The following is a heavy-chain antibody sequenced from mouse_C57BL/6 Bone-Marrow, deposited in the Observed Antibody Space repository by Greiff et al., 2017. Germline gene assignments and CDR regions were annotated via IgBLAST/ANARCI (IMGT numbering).Heavy chain of an antibody. J-gene: IGHJ3*01. CDR1: GYAFSSSW. CDR2: IYPGDGDT. V-gene: IGHV1-82*01. Sequence: LEESGPELVKPGASVKISCKASGYAFSSSWMNWVKQRPGKGLEWIGRIYPGDGDTNYNGKFKGKATLTADKSSSTAYMQLSSLTSEDSAVYFCARWGFGLRRGFAYWGQGTLVTVSA. CDR3: ARWGFGLRRGFAY. D-gene: IGHD2-2*01.